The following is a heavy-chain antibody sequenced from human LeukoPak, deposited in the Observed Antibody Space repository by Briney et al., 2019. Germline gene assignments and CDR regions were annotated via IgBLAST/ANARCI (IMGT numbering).Heavy chain of an antibody. CDR2: INHSGST. D-gene: IGHD4-23*01. J-gene: IGHJ4*02. CDR1: GGSFSGYY. CDR3: ARGFDYGGRTVDY. V-gene: IGHV4-34*01. Sequence: PSETLSLTCAVYGGSFSGYYWSWIRQPPGKGLEWIGEINHSGSTNYNPSLKSRVTISVDTSKNQFSLKLSSVTAADTAVYYCARGFDYGGRTVDYWGQGTLVTVSP.